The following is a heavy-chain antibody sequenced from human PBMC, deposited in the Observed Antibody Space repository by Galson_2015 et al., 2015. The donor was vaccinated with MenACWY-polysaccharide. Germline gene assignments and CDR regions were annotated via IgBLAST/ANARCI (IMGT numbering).Heavy chain of an antibody. J-gene: IGHJ3*01. D-gene: IGHD2-21*01. CDR3: AREGSRIVFHAFDV. V-gene: IGHV3-33*08. CDR1: GFDFSRSG. Sequence: SLRLSCAASGFDFSRSGMHWVRQAPGKGLEWVAVIQYDAVYKQYLDSVKGRFSVSRDNSKSTLYLEMNNLRAEDTALYYCAREGSRIVFHAFDVWGQGTMVTVSS. CDR2: IQYDAVYK.